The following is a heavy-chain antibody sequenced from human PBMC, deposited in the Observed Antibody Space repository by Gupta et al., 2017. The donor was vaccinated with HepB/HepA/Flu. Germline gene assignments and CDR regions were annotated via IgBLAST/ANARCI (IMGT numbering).Heavy chain of an antibody. CDR1: GFTFSGSN. CDR3: LSWKPNFV. J-gene: IGHJ4*02. CDR2: MKTKATGYAT. V-gene: IGHV3-73*01. D-gene: IGHD3-9*01. Sequence: EVQLVESGGGLVQPGESLKLSCAASGFTFSGSNMHWVRQASGKGLEWIGRMKTKATGYATEYAASVKGRFTISRDDSKNTAYLHMNSLKTEDTAVYYCLSWKPNFVWGQGTLVTVSS.